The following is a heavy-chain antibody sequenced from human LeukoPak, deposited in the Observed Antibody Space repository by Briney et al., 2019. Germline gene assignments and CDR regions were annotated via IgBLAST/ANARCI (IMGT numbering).Heavy chain of an antibody. Sequence: GGSLRLSCAASGFTFSIYEMNWVRQAPGKGLEWISYISSSGSTIYYADSVKGRFTISRDNAKNSLYLQMTNLRAADTAVYYCAKDLSRAVAADWFDPWDQGSLVTVSS. J-gene: IGHJ5*02. D-gene: IGHD6-19*01. V-gene: IGHV3-48*03. CDR1: GFTFSIYE. CDR3: AKDLSRAVAADWFDP. CDR2: ISSSGSTI.